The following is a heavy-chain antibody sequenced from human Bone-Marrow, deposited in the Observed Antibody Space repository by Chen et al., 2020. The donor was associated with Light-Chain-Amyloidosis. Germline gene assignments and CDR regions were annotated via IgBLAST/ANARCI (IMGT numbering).Heavy chain of an antibody. D-gene: IGHD3-16*01. CDR1: GISFSNNW. Sequence: EVQLVASGGGLVQPGESLRLSCAAFGISFSNNWMSWVRQAPGKGLEWVANVQGDGSDKYYVDSVKGRFTISRDNAKNSLYLQMNSLRAEDTAVYYCTTEYLGAYDYWGQGTLLTVSS. J-gene: IGHJ4*02. V-gene: IGHV3-7*05. CDR3: TTEYLGAYDY. CDR2: VQGDGSDK.